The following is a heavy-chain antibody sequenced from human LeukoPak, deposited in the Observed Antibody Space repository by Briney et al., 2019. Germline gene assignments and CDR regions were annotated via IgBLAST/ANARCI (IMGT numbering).Heavy chain of an antibody. CDR2: IHYSGST. J-gene: IGHJ4*02. V-gene: IGHV4-30-4*08. CDR1: GGSVSGGDYY. Sequence: SQTLSLTCTVSGGSVSGGDYYWSWIRQPPGKGLERIGYIHYSGSTYYSPSLKSRVTISIDTSKNQFSLKLSSVTAADTAVYYCAREVTTANFDSWGQGTLVTVSS. CDR3: AREVTTANFDS. D-gene: IGHD4-11*01.